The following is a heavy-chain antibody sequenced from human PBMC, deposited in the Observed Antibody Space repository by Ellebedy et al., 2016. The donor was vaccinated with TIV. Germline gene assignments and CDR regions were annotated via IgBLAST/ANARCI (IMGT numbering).Heavy chain of an antibody. CDR1: GGFFSDYY. CDR3: ARAPPCSSTACPYGMDV. CDR2: INHTGST. J-gene: IGHJ6*02. Sequence: MPSETLSLTCAVYGGFFSDYYWTWIRQSPGKGLQWIGEINHTGSTNYNPSLKSRVSISVDTSKSQFSLRVRSVTAADTAVYYCARAPPCSSTACPYGMDVWGLGTTVIVSS. V-gene: IGHV4-34*01. D-gene: IGHD2-2*01.